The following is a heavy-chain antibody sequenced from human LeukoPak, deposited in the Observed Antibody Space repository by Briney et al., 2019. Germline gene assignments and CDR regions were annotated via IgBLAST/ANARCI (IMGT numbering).Heavy chain of an antibody. CDR1: GFTFSDYY. J-gene: IGHJ6*03. Sequence: SGGSLRLSCAASGFTFSDYYMSWIRQAPGKGLEWVSYISSSGSTIYYADSVKGRFTISRDNAKNSLYLQMNSLRAEDTAVYYCARGPTVTQPYYYYMDVWGKGTTVTVSS. D-gene: IGHD4-11*01. V-gene: IGHV3-11*04. CDR2: ISSSGSTI. CDR3: ARGPTVTQPYYYYMDV.